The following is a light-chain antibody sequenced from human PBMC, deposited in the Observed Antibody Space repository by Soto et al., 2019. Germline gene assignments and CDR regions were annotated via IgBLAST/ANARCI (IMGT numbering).Light chain of an antibody. V-gene: IGKV3-20*01. J-gene: IGKJ1*01. CDR2: GAS. Sequence: EIVLTQSPVTLSLSPGERATLSCRASQTVANNALAWYQQKPGQAPRLLIFGASSRATAIPDRFSGSGSGTDFTLSISRLEPEDFAVYYCQQYGDSRTFGQGTKVDIK. CDR3: QQYGDSRT. CDR1: QTVANNA.